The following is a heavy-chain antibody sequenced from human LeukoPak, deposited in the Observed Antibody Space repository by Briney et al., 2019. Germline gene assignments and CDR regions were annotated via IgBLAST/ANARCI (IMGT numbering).Heavy chain of an antibody. V-gene: IGHV3-21*01. CDR1: GFTFSSYS. J-gene: IGHJ4*02. CDR2: ISSSSSYI. CDR3: ARGGYYDSSGYYQSEVDY. Sequence: PGGSLTLSCAASGFTFSSYSMNWVRQAPGKGLEWVSSISSSSSYIYYADSVKGRFTISRDNAKHSLYLQMNSLRAEDTAVDYCARGGYYDSSGYYQSEVDYWGQGTLVTVSS. D-gene: IGHD3-22*01.